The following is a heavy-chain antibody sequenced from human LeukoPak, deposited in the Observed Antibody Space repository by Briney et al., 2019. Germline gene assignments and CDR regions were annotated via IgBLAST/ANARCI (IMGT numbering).Heavy chain of an antibody. Sequence: ASVKVSCKASGYTFTGYYMHWVRQAPGQGLGWMGWINPDTGGTSYAQRFQGRVTMTRDTSISTAYMELSRLTSDDTAVYYCARGGEVCSSTSCYRGHEYWGQGTLVTVSS. CDR3: ARGGEVCSSTSCYRGHEY. CDR2: INPDTGGT. V-gene: IGHV1-2*02. CDR1: GYTFTGYY. D-gene: IGHD2-2*01. J-gene: IGHJ4*02.